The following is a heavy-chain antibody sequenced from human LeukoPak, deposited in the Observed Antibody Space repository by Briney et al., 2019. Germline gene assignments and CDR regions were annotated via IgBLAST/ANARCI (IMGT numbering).Heavy chain of an antibody. CDR3: ARDQFYRPYRGEAISFDY. Sequence: SETLSLTCAVSGGSISSYYWSWIRQPPGKGLEWIGYIYYSGSTNYNPSLKSRVTISVDTSKNQFSLKLSSVTAADTAVYYCARDQFYRPYRGEAISFDYWGQGTLVTVSS. V-gene: IGHV4-59*01. CDR2: IYYSGST. J-gene: IGHJ4*02. CDR1: GGSISSYY. D-gene: IGHD3-10*01.